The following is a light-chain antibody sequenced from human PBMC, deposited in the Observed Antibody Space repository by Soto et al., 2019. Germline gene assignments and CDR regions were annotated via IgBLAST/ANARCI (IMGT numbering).Light chain of an antibody. Sequence: QSVLTQPPSASGSPGQSVTISCTGTSSDVGGYADVSWYQQHAGNAPKLVIYEVPPRPSGVPDRFSGSRSGNTASLTVSVLQPDDAAYYCGSSYAGRNNLIFGGGTKLTVL. CDR1: SSDVGGYAD. J-gene: IGLJ2*01. V-gene: IGLV2-8*01. CDR3: SSYAGRNNLI. CDR2: EVP.